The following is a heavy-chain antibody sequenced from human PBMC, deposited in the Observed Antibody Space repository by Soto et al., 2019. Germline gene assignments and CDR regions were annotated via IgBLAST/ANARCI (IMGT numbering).Heavy chain of an antibody. CDR3: ARHNHFSDPLSAPFDF. V-gene: IGHV5-51*01. J-gene: IGHJ4*02. Sequence: PGESLKISCRTSGYSFTTYWIAWVRQMPGKGLEWVGIISPGDSDTRYSPSFQGQVTISAAKSISTAYLQWNSLTASDTAIYYCARHNHFSDPLSAPFDFWGQGIRVTVSS. CDR1: GYSFTTYW. D-gene: IGHD3-3*01. CDR2: ISPGDSDT.